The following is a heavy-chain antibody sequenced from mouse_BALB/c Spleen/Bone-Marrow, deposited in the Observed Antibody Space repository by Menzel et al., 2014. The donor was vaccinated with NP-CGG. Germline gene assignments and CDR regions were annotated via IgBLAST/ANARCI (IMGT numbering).Heavy chain of an antibody. CDR1: GYTFTSYP. CDR2: INPSSGYS. D-gene: IGHD3-3*01. Sequence: VQLQQSGAELARPGASVKMSCKASGYTFTSYPMNWVKQRPGQGLEWIGYINPSSGYSNYNQKFKDKATLTADKSSSTAYMQPSSLTSEDSAVYYCTRRAAYYFDYWGQGTTLTVSS. CDR3: TRRAAYYFDY. J-gene: IGHJ2*01. V-gene: IGHV1-4*01.